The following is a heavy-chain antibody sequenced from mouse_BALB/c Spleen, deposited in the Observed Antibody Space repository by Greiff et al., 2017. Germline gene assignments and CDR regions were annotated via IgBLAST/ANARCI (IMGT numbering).Heavy chain of an antibody. J-gene: IGHJ2*01. Sequence: EVQLQQSGGGLVKPGGSLKLSCAASGFTFSSYAMSWVRQTPEKRLEWVASISSGGSTYYPDSVKGRFTISRDNARNILYLQMSSLRSEDTAMYYCATYYGNRGYFDYWGQGTTLTVSS. CDR3: ATYYGNRGYFDY. CDR2: ISSGGST. D-gene: IGHD2-10*01. V-gene: IGHV5-6-5*01. CDR1: GFTFSSYA.